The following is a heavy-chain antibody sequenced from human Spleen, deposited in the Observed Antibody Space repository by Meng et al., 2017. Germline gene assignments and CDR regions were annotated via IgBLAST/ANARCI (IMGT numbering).Heavy chain of an antibody. Sequence: GGSLRLSCAASGFTFSTYNMNWVRQAPGKGLEWVSSISSSSSYIYYADSVKGRFTISRDNAKNSLYLQMNSLRAEDTAVYYCARVNTFRGYSYGFADYWGQGTLVTVSS. D-gene: IGHD5-18*01. J-gene: IGHJ4*02. V-gene: IGHV3-21*01. CDR2: ISSSSSYI. CDR1: GFTFSTYN. CDR3: ARVNTFRGYSYGFADY.